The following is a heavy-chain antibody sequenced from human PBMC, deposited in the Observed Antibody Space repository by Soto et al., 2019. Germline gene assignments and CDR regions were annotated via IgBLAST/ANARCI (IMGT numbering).Heavy chain of an antibody. Sequence: QVQLVESGGGAVQPGESLRLSCVASGFDFTYYAMHWVRQAPGKGLESVAVMSSDGSKIHHTDSVKGRFTISRDNSKNTLYLQMKSLRKEDTSVYFWAKDEGVGGTLGLFDYWGQGTLVSVSS. V-gene: IGHV3-30*18. D-gene: IGHD1-26*01. CDR2: MSSDGSKI. CDR1: GFDFTYYA. J-gene: IGHJ4*02. CDR3: AKDEGVGGTLGLFDY.